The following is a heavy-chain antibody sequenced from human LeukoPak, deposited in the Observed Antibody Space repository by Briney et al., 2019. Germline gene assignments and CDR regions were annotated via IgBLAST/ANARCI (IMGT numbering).Heavy chain of an antibody. Sequence: GESLKISCKGSGYTFTRYWIAWVRQMTGKGLEWMAIMNPGDADATYSPSFQGQVTVSVDKSVSTAYLQWSSLRAADTAIYYCARRPTSGQYYFDEWGQGTLVTVPS. D-gene: IGHD6-19*01. CDR1: GYTFTRYW. CDR2: MNPGDADA. CDR3: ARRPTSGQYYFDE. J-gene: IGHJ4*02. V-gene: IGHV5-51*01.